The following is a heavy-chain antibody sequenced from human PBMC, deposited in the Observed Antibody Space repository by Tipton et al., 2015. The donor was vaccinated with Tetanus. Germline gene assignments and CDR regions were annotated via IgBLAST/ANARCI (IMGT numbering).Heavy chain of an antibody. CDR1: GGSISSGGYY. CDR3: ARDQAGGARGWNSFDY. V-gene: IGHV4-31*03. D-gene: IGHD6-6*01. J-gene: IGHJ4*02. CDR2: IYYSGST. Sequence: TLSLTCTVSGGSISSGGYYWSWIRQHPGKGLEWIGDIYYSGSTYYNPSLKSRVTLSVDTSKYQFSLKLNSVPAADPAVYYCARDQAGGARGWNSFDYWGQGTLVTVSS.